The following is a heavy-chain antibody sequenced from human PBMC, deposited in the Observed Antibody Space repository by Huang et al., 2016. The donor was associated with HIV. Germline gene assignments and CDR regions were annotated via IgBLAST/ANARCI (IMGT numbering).Heavy chain of an antibody. CDR2: ISGRSTYI. D-gene: IGHD1-7*01. J-gene: IGHJ3*02. V-gene: IGHV3-21*06. CDR3: ARRYNWNYVAHGFDI. Sequence: EVQLVESGGGLVRPGGSLTLSCAASGFTFSDYSMSWVRQAPGKGLEWVSNISGRSTYIYYVDSVKGRFAISRDNAKNLLFLQMNSLRAEDTALYYCARRYNWNYVAHGFDIWGQGTMVTVSS. CDR1: GFTFSDYS.